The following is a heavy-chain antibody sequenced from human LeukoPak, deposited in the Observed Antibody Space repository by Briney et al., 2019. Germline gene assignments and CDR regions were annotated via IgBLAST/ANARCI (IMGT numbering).Heavy chain of an antibody. CDR1: GFTFSNYA. D-gene: IGHD3-3*01. V-gene: IGHV3-23*01. J-gene: IGHJ4*02. CDR3: AKVSEPNYDFWSGYSSLDY. CDR2: VSGSGGST. Sequence: GGSLRLSCAASGFTFSNYAMSWVRQAPGKGLEWVSAVSGSGGSTHYADSVKGRFTISRDNSKNTVYLLMNSLRAEDTAAYYCAKVSEPNYDFWSGYSSLDYWGQGTLVTVSS.